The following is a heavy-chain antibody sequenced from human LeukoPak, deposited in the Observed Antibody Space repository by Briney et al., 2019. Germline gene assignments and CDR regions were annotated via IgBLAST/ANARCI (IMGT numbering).Heavy chain of an antibody. CDR2: IGTAGDT. Sequence: GGSLRLSCAASGFTFSSYDMHWVRQATGKGLEWVLAIGTAGDTYYPGSVKGRFTISRENAKNSLYLQMNSLRAGDTAVYYCARGGGYSSGWYPGDAFDIWGQGTMVTVSS. CDR1: GFTFSSYD. V-gene: IGHV3-13*04. D-gene: IGHD6-19*01. CDR3: ARGGGYSSGWYPGDAFDI. J-gene: IGHJ3*02.